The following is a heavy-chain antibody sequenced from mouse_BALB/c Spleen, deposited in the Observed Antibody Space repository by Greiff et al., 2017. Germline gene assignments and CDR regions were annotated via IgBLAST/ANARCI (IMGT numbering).Heavy chain of an antibody. D-gene: IGHD2-1*01. V-gene: IGHV5-17*02. CDR1: GFTFSSFG. CDR2: ISSGSSTI. J-gene: IGHJ2*01. CDR3: ARRDGNYVDYFDY. Sequence: EVKLVESGGGLVQPGGSRKLSCAASGFTFSSFGMHWVRQAPEKGLEWVAYISSGSSTIYYADTVKGRFTISRDNPKNTLFLQMTSLRSEDTAMYYCARRDGNYVDYFDYWGQGTTLTVSS.